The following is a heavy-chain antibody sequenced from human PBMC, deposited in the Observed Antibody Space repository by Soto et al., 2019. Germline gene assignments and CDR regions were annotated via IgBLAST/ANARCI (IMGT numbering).Heavy chain of an antibody. D-gene: IGHD3-22*01. CDR1: GGTFSSYA. CDR3: ARDRVRDSSGYSRLSYYYGMDV. CDR2: IIPIFGTA. J-gene: IGHJ6*02. Sequence: QVQLVQYGAEVKKPGSSVKVSCKASGGTFSSYAISWVRQAPGQGLEWMGGIIPIFGTANYAQKFQGRVTITADESKSTADMELSSLRSEDTAVYYCARDRVRDSSGYSRLSYYYGMDVWGQGTTVTVSS. V-gene: IGHV1-69*01.